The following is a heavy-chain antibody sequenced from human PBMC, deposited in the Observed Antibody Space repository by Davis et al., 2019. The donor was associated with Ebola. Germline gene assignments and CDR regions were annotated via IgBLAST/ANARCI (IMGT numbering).Heavy chain of an antibody. V-gene: IGHV1-3*01. Sequence: ASVKVSCKASGYTFTSYAMHWVRQAPGQRLEWMGWISAYNGNTNYAQKFQGRVTMTRDTSTSTVYMELSSLRSEDTAVYYCARGGDGNNYYYYMDVWGKGTTVTVSS. CDR3: ARGGDGNNYYYYMDV. D-gene: IGHD1/OR15-1a*01. CDR1: GYTFTSYA. CDR2: ISAYNGNT. J-gene: IGHJ6*03.